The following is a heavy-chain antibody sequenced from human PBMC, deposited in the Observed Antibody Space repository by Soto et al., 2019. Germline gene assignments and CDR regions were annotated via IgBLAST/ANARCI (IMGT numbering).Heavy chain of an antibody. CDR2: INHSGST. CDR1: GGTFSGYY. CDR3: ARGANWGVSWHFDL. D-gene: IGHD7-27*01. V-gene: IGHV4-34*01. Sequence: PETLPLTCAVYGGTFSGYYWSWIRQPPGKGLEWIGEINHSGSTNDNPSLKSRVTISVDTSKNQFSLKVSSVTAADTAVYYCARGANWGVSWHFDLWGRGTLVT. J-gene: IGHJ2*01.